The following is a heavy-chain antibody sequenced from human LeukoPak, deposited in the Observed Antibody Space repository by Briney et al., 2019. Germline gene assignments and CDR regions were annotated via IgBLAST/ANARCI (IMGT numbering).Heavy chain of an antibody. D-gene: IGHD2-15*01. CDR2: IYPGDSDT. V-gene: IGHV5-51*01. CDR1: GYSFTSYW. CDR3: ARLSGLGISLEYYFDY. J-gene: IGHJ4*02. Sequence: GESLKISRKGSGYSFTSYWIGWVRQMPGKGLEWMGIIYPGDSDTRYSPSFQGQVTISADKSISTAYLQWSSLKASDTAMYYCARLSGLGISLEYYFDYWGQGTLVTVSS.